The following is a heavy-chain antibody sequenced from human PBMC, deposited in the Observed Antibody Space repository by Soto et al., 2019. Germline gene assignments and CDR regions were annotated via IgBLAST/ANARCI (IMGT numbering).Heavy chain of an antibody. CDR2: IWYDGSNK. J-gene: IGHJ4*02. V-gene: IGHV3-33*01. CDR3: AREGGYCSSTSCSGLFDY. Sequence: GGSLRLSCAASGSTFSSYGMHWVRQAPGKGLEWVAVIWYDGSNKYYADSVKGRFTISRDNSKNTLYLQMNSLRAEDTAVYYCAREGGYCSSTSCSGLFDYWGQGTLVTVSS. CDR1: GSTFSSYG. D-gene: IGHD2-2*01.